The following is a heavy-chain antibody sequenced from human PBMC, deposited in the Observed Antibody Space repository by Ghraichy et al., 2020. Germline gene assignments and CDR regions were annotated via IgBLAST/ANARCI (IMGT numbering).Heavy chain of an antibody. CDR2: FSATDSGK. Sequence: GESLNIACAASGFIFSRYAMSWVRPAPGKGLEWVPTFSATDSGKFYADPVKGRFTISRDNSKNTVYLQRNSLRVEDTAVYYCAKLYYYGSGGGADYWGQETMVIGS. CDR3: AKLYYYGSGGGADY. J-gene: IGHJ4*02. V-gene: IGHV3-23*01. CDR1: GFIFSRYA. D-gene: IGHD3-10*01.